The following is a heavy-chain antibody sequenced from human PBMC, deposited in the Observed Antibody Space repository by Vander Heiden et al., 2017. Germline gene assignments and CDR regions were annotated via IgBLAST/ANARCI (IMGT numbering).Heavy chain of an antibody. Sequence: QAQLVRSGAEVKKPGSSVKVSCQACAGPFTSHALSWLRQAPGHGPEGMGGINPIFDTPDYAQEFQGRVTITADESTTTAYVEVSSLTSEDTAVYYCARGSRAAGYQYGLDVWGQGTTVTVSS. CDR3: ARGSRAAGYQYGLDV. CDR1: AGPFTSHA. V-gene: IGHV1-69*01. CDR2: INPIFDTP. J-gene: IGHJ6*02. D-gene: IGHD3-9*01.